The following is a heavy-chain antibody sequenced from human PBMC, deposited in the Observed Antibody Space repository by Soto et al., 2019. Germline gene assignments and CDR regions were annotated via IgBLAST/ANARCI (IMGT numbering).Heavy chain of an antibody. D-gene: IGHD2-8*02. Sequence: GGSLRLSCAASGFTVTNAWMGWVRQAPGKGLEWVGRIKSKTDGGTTDDAAPLKGRCTISRDDSENTLYLQMNSLRIEDTAVYYCATSLLTPGAFDYWGLGTLVTVSS. V-gene: IGHV3-15*07. CDR2: IKSKTDGGTT. CDR1: GFTVTNAW. J-gene: IGHJ4*02. CDR3: ATSLLTPGAFDY.